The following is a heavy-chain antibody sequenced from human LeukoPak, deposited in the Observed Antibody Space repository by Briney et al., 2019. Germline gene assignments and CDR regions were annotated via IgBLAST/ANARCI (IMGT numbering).Heavy chain of an antibody. Sequence: SETLSLTCTVSGGSISSFYWSWIRQPAGKGLEWIGRIYTSGSTNYNPSLKSRVAMSIDTSKNQFSLKLSSVTAADTAVYYCAVRGYSGYDSSRFDYWGQGTLVTVSS. CDR1: GGSISSFY. V-gene: IGHV4-4*07. J-gene: IGHJ4*02. D-gene: IGHD5-12*01. CDR2: IYTSGST. CDR3: AVRGYSGYDSSRFDY.